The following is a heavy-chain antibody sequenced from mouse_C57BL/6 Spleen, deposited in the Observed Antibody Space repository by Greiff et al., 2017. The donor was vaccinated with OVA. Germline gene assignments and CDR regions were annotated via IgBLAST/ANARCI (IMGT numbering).Heavy chain of an antibody. Sequence: VQLQQSGAELVRPGASVTLSCKASGYTFTDYEMHWVKQTPVHGLEWIGAIDPETGGTAYNQKFKGKAILTADKSSSTAYMELRSLTSEDSAVYYCTRSHQYSPYFDYWGQGTTLTVSS. J-gene: IGHJ2*01. CDR2: IDPETGGT. D-gene: IGHD5-1-1*01. CDR3: TRSHQYSPYFDY. CDR1: GYTFTDYE. V-gene: IGHV1-15*01.